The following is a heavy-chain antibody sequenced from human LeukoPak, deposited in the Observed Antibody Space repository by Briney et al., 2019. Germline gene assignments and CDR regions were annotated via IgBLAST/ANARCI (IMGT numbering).Heavy chain of an antibody. J-gene: IGHJ4*02. D-gene: IGHD1-26*01. CDR1: GYSFTSYW. CDR2: IYPGDSDT. CDR3: ARPYSGGYDSFDY. V-gene: IGHV5-51*01. Sequence: GESLQISCKGAGYSFTSYWIGWGRQMRGKGLGWMGIIYPGDSDTRYSPSFQGQVTISADKSISTAYLQWSSLKASDTAMYYCARPYSGGYDSFDYWGQGTLVTVSS.